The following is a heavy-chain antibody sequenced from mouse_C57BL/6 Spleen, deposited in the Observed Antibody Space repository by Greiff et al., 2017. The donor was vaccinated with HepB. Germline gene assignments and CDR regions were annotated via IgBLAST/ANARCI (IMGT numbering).Heavy chain of an antibody. V-gene: IGHV1-15*01. Sequence: VKLMESGAELVRPGASVTLSCKASGYTFTDYEMHWVKQTPVHGLEWIGAIDPETGGTAYNQKFKGKAILTADKSSSTAYMELRSLTSEDSAVYYCTRRLGSYFDYWGQGTTLTVSS. J-gene: IGHJ2*01. CDR2: IDPETGGT. CDR1: GYTFTDYE. CDR3: TRRLGSYFDY. D-gene: IGHD1-2*01.